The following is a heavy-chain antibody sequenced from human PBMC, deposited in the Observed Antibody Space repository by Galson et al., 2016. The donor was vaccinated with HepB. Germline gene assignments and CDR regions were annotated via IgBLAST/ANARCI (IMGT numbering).Heavy chain of an antibody. CDR1: GFTFSSYW. V-gene: IGHV3-7*03. CDR3: ARGVLPADH. D-gene: IGHD3-10*01. Sequence: SLRLSCAASGFTFSSYWMPWVRQAPGKGLEWVANIKQDGSENYYVDSVKGRFTISKDNAKNSLYLQMNTLRAEDTAVYYCARGVLPADHWGQGTLVTVSS. CDR2: IKQDGSEN. J-gene: IGHJ4*02.